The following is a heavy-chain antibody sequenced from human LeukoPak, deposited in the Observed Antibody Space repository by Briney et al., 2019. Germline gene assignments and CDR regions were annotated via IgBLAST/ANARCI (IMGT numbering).Heavy chain of an antibody. D-gene: IGHD2-2*02. CDR3: ARVPDHYCSSTSCYMMPFDY. V-gene: IGHV1-18*01. CDR2: ISAYNGNT. J-gene: IGHJ4*02. Sequence: ASVKVSCKASGYTFTSYGISWVRQAPGQGLEWMGRISAYNGNTNYAQKLQGRVTMTTDTSTSTAYMELRSLRSDDTAVYYCARVPDHYCSSTSCYMMPFDYWGQGTLVTVAS. CDR1: GYTFTSYG.